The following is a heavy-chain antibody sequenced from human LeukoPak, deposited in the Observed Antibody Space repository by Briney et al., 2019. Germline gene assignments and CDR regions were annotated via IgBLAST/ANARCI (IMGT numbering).Heavy chain of an antibody. CDR2: ISYDGSNQ. CDR1: GFIFSSHG. J-gene: IGHJ4*02. Sequence: PGGSLRLSCAASGFIFSSHGLHWVRPAPGKGLEWVAYISYDGSNQYHVDSVKGRFTISRDNSKNTLELQMNGLRTEDTAMYYCTKGFKFGELSLEFWGQGTLVIVTS. V-gene: IGHV3-30*18. D-gene: IGHD3-10*01. CDR3: TKGFKFGELSLEF.